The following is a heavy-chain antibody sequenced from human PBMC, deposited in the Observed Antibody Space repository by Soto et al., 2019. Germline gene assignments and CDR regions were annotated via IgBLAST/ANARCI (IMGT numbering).Heavy chain of an antibody. CDR1: GYSFTSYW. J-gene: IGHJ3*02. CDR3: ARHRYYYDSRGYYSARYAVDI. CDR2: IYPGDSDT. Sequence: GESLKISCKGSGYSFTSYWIGWVRQMPGKGLEWMGIIYPGDSDTRYSPSFQGQVTISADKSISTAYLQWSSLKASDTAMYYCARHRYYYDSRGYYSARYAVDIWGQATMVTVSS. V-gene: IGHV5-51*01. D-gene: IGHD3-22*01.